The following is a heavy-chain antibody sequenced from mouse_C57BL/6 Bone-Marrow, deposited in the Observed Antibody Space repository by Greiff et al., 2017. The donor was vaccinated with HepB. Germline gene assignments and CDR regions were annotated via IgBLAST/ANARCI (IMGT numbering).Heavy chain of an antibody. D-gene: IGHD3-2*02. CDR3: ARHQDYAMDY. J-gene: IGHJ4*01. V-gene: IGHV1-55*01. CDR2: IYPGSGSP. Sequence: QVQLQQPGAELVKPGASVKMSCKASGYTFTSYWITWVKQRPGQGLEWIGDIYPGSGSPNYNEKFKSKATLTVATSASTAYMQRSSLTSEDSAVYYCARHQDYAMDYWGQGTSVTVSS. CDR1: GYTFTSYW.